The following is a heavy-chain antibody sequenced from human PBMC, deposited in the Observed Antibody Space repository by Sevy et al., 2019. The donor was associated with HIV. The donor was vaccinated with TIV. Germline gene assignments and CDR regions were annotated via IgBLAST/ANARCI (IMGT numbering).Heavy chain of an antibody. J-gene: IGHJ4*02. CDR2: ISDSGDTT. Sequence: GGSLRLSCAASGFTFTNYAMNWVRQAPGKGLEWVSCISDSGDTTHYAESVKGRFTISRDNSKNTVSLQMSSLRAEDTAISSCANFPSAVMFREKGYWGQGTRVTVSS. CDR1: GFTFTNYA. D-gene: IGHD3-10*01. V-gene: IGHV3-23*01. CDR3: ANFPSAVMFREKGY.